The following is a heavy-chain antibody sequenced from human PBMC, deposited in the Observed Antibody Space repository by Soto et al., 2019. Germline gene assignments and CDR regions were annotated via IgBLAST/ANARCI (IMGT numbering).Heavy chain of an antibody. CDR1: GSTCIRYS. Sequence: SLTVICGASGSTCIRYSMHSVRQAPGKGLEWVAVISYDGSNKYYADSVKGRFTISRDNSKNTLYLQMNSLRAEDTAVYYCAKDHGIPRDYWGQGTLVTVSS. J-gene: IGHJ4*02. CDR2: ISYDGSNK. V-gene: IGHV3-30*18. D-gene: IGHD1-1*01. CDR3: AKDHGIPRDY.